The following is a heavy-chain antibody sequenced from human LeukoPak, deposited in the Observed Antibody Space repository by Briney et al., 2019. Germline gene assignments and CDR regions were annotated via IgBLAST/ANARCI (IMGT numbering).Heavy chain of an antibody. D-gene: IGHD3-22*01. Sequence: GGSLRLSCAASGFTFSDYYMSWIRQAPGKGLEWVSYISSSSSYTNYADSVKGRFTISRDNAKNSLYLQMNSLRAEDTAVYYCARSRSRYYYDSSNWFDPWGQGTLVIVSS. CDR3: ARSRSRYYYDSSNWFDP. J-gene: IGHJ5*02. CDR2: ISSSSSYT. CDR1: GFTFSDYY. V-gene: IGHV3-11*03.